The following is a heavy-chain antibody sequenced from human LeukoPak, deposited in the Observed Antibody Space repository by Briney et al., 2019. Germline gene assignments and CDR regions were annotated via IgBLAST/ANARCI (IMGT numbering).Heavy chain of an antibody. Sequence: ASVKVSCKASGYTFTSYDINWVRQATGQGLEWMGWMNPNSGNTGYAQKFQGRVTMTTDTSTSTAYMELRSLRSDDTAVYYCARVYSSSWSYYYYYYMDVWGKGTTVTISS. J-gene: IGHJ6*03. CDR3: ARVYSSSWSYYYYYYMDV. D-gene: IGHD6-13*01. CDR2: MNPNSGNT. CDR1: GYTFTSYD. V-gene: IGHV1-8*01.